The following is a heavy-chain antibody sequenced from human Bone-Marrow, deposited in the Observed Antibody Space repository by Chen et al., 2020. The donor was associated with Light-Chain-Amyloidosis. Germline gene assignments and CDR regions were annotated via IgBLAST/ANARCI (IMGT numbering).Heavy chain of an antibody. Sequence: QVQQQQWGAGLLKPSETLSLTCGVYGGSFSGYYWSWTRQPPGQGLEWIAEVNHSRSTTYTPSLKSRVTISLDTSKPQFSLKLSSVPAADTAVYYCARGPLCGVYGFDSWGQGTLVTVSS. V-gene: IGHV4-34*02. J-gene: IGHJ4*02. D-gene: IGHD2-21*01. CDR3: ARGPLCGVYGFDS. CDR2: VNHSRST. CDR1: GGSFSGYY.